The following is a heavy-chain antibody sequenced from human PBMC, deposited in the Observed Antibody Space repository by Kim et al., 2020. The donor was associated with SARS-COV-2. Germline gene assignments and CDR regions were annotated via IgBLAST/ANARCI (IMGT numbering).Heavy chain of an antibody. Sequence: SVKVSCKASLGTFSSYTISWLRQAPVQVLEWMLRIIPILGISNYAQKFQGRVTITADKSTSTAYMELSSLRSEDTAVYYCARDSPLNYDILTGYYPHEYFQHWGQGTLVTVSS. CDR2: IIPILGIS. CDR1: LGTFSSYT. V-gene: IGHV1-69*04. CDR3: ARDSPLNYDILTGYYPHEYFQH. J-gene: IGHJ1*01. D-gene: IGHD3-9*01.